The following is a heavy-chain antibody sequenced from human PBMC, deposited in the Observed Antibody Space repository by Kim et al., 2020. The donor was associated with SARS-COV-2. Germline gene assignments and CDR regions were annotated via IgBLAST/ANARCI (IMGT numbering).Heavy chain of an antibody. CDR3: ARLTRGALNWFDP. V-gene: IGHV5-51*01. J-gene: IGHJ5*02. D-gene: IGHD3-10*01. Sequence: YSPSVQGLVSISADKSISTVYLQWSNLKASDTAVYYCARLTRGALNWFDPWGQGTLVTVSP.